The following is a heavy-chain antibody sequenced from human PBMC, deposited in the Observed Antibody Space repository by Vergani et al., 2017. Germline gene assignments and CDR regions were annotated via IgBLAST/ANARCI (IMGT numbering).Heavy chain of an antibody. CDR1: GFTFSSYW. D-gene: IGHD3-10*01. Sequence: EVQLVESGGGLVQPGGSLRLSCAASGFTFSSYWMHWVRQAPGKGLVWVSRINSDGSSTSYADSVKGRFTISRDNAKNTLYLQMNSLRAEDTAVYYCARGEGYYYGLERDEGHWGQGTLVTVSS. CDR2: INSDGSST. V-gene: IGHV3-74*01. CDR3: ARGEGYYYGLERDEGH. J-gene: IGHJ4*02.